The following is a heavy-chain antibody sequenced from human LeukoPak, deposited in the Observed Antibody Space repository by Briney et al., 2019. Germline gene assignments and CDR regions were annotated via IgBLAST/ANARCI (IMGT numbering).Heavy chain of an antibody. V-gene: IGHV4-4*07. J-gene: IGHJ6*02. CDR2: IYTSGST. CDR1: GGSISSYY. D-gene: IGHD3-10*01. Sequence: PSETLSLTCTVSGGSISSYYWSWIRQPAGKGLEWIGRIYTSGSTNYNPSLQSRVTMSVDTSKNQFSLKLSSVTAADTAVYYCARESPNYGSGSYLPLDVWGQGTTVTVSS. CDR3: ARESPNYGSGSYLPLDV.